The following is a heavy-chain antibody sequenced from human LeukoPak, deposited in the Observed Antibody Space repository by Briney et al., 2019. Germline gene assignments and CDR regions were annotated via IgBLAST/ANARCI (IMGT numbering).Heavy chain of an antibody. D-gene: IGHD6-13*01. J-gene: IGHJ4*02. V-gene: IGHV4-59*01. CDR3: ARSRPAAAFDY. Sequence: SETLSLTCTVSGGSISSYYWNWIRQPPGKGLEWIGYIYYSGGTNYNPSLKSRVTISVDTSKNQFSLKLSSVTAADTAVYYCARSRPAAAFDYWGQGTLVTVSS. CDR1: GGSISSYY. CDR2: IYYSGGT.